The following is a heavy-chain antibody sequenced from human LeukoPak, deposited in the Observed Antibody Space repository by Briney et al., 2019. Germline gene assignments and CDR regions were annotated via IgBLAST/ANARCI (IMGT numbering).Heavy chain of an antibody. CDR2: ISSSSSRTI. D-gene: IGHD6-25*01. Sequence: PGGSLRLSCAASGFTFSSYWMHWVRQAPGKGLVWVSSISSSSSRTIHYADSVKGRFTISRDNAKNSLYLQMNSLRAEDTAVYYCARRGYSSGWNRFDYWGQGTLVTVSS. CDR3: ARRGYSSGWNRFDY. CDR1: GFTFSSYW. J-gene: IGHJ4*02. V-gene: IGHV3-48*01.